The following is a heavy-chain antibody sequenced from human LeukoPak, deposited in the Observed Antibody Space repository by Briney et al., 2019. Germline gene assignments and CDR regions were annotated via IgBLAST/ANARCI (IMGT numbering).Heavy chain of an antibody. CDR2: ISTSSSYI. D-gene: IGHD5-24*01. CDR1: GFTFSTYN. Sequence: GGSLRLSCAASGFTFSTYNMNWVRQAPGKGLEWVSSISTSSSYIYYADSVKGRFTISRDNAKNSLYLQMNSLRAEDTAVYYCAREQTGYRPPQLVRYYYMDVWGKGTTVTVSS. CDR3: AREQTGYRPPQLVRYYYMDV. V-gene: IGHV3-21*01. J-gene: IGHJ6*03.